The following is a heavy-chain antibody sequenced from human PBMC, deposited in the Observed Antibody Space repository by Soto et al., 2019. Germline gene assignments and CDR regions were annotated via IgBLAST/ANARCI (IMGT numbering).Heavy chain of an antibody. D-gene: IGHD6-19*01. Sequence: PVGSLRLACAASGVSVSEYSMTWVRQAPGKGLQWVSAISGDTATTHYADSVKGRFTISRDNSRDTLYLQMNSLRVEDTAIYYCAKPLQQWLLQGSGVDVWGQGTTVPVSS. CDR1: GVSVSEYS. CDR3: AKPLQQWLLQGSGVDV. V-gene: IGHV3-23*01. CDR2: ISGDTATT. J-gene: IGHJ6*02.